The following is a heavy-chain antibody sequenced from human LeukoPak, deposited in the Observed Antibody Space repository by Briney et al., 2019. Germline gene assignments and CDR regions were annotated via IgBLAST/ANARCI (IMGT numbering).Heavy chain of an antibody. CDR2: IYYSGST. V-gene: IGHV4-59*01. Sequence: SETLSLTCTVSGGSLTSYYWSWIRKPPGEGLEWIGNIYYSGSTNYNPSLKSRVTISVDTSKNQLSLKLSSVTAADTAVYFCARPYRSGWHGSFDYWGQGSLVTVSS. CDR3: ARPYRSGWHGSFDY. D-gene: IGHD6-19*01. CDR1: GGSLTSYY. J-gene: IGHJ4*02.